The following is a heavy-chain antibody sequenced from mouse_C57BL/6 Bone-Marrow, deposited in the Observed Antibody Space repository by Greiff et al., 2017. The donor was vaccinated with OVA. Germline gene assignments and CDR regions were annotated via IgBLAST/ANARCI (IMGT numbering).Heavy chain of an antibody. Sequence: QVKLQQPGAELVMPGASVKLSCKASGYTFTSYWMHWVKQRPGQGLEWIGEIDPSDSYTNYNQKFKGKSTLTVDKSSSTAYMQLSSLTSEDSAVYYCARKGLNWSWYFDVWGTGTTVTVSS. CDR2: IDPSDSYT. CDR3: ARKGLNWSWYFDV. J-gene: IGHJ1*03. V-gene: IGHV1-69*01. D-gene: IGHD4-1*01. CDR1: GYTFTSYW.